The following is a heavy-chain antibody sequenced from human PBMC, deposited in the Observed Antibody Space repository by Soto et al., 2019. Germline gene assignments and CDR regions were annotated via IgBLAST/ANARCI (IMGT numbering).Heavy chain of an antibody. J-gene: IGHJ2*01. CDR1: GFTFSSYA. CDR2: ISGSGGGT. Sequence: LRLSCAASGFTFSSYAMSWVRQAPGKGLEWVSAISGSGGGTYYADSVKGRFTISRDNSKNTLYLQMNSLRAEDTAVYYCAKTYYDSSGYQDWYFDLWGRGTLVTVSS. D-gene: IGHD3-22*01. V-gene: IGHV3-23*01. CDR3: AKTYYDSSGYQDWYFDL.